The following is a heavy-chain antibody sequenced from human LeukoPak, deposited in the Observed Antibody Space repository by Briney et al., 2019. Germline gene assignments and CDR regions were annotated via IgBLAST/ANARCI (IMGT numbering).Heavy chain of an antibody. CDR2: IGGSGGST. V-gene: IGHV3-23*01. D-gene: IGHD3-9*01. Sequence: GGSLRLSCAASGFTFSSYAMSWVRQAPGKGLEWVSAIGGSGGSTYYADSVKGRFTISRDNSKNTLYLQMNSLRAEDTAVYYCAKVYFDWLTYYFDYWGQGTLVTVSS. CDR3: AKVYFDWLTYYFDY. J-gene: IGHJ4*02. CDR1: GFTFSSYA.